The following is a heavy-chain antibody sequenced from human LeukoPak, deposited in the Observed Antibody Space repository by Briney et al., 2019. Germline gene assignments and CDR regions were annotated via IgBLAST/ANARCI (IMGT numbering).Heavy chain of an antibody. D-gene: IGHD5-12*01. CDR2: INHSGST. CDR1: GGSFSGHY. V-gene: IGHV4-34*01. Sequence: PSETLSLTCAVYGGSFSGHYWSWIRQSPGKGLEWIGEINHSGSTNYNPSLKSRVTISVDTSKNQFPLKLSSVTAADTAVYYCARGIVATWYFDYWGQGTLVTVSS. CDR3: ARGIVATWYFDY. J-gene: IGHJ4*02.